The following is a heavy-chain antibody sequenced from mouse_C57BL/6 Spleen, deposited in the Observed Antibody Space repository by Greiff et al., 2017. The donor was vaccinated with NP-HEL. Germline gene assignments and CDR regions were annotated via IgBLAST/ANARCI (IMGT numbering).Heavy chain of an antibody. Sequence: QVQLQQPGAELVRPGSSVKLSCKASGYTFASYWMHWVKQRPIQGLEWIGNIDPSDSETNYNQKFKDKATLTVDKSSSTAYMQLSSLTSEDSAVYYCARSLHYYSMDYWGQGTSVTVSS. CDR1: GYTFASYW. J-gene: IGHJ4*01. V-gene: IGHV1-52*01. CDR3: ARSLHYYSMDY. CDR2: IDPSDSET. D-gene: IGHD6-1*01.